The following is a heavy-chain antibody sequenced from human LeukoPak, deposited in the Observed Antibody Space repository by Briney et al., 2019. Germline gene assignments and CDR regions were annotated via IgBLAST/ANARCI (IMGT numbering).Heavy chain of an antibody. CDR3: AGDPITVAGNVFDF. Sequence: PSETLSLTCTVSDGSISSSNYPWGWIRQPPGKGLDWIGSFFHTGSTYYNPSLKSRVTISVDTSKNQFSLKLSSVTAADTAVYYCAGDPITVAGNVFDFWGRGTAVTVSS. J-gene: IGHJ3*01. D-gene: IGHD6-19*01. CDR1: DGSISSSNYP. CDR2: FFHTGST. V-gene: IGHV4-39*01.